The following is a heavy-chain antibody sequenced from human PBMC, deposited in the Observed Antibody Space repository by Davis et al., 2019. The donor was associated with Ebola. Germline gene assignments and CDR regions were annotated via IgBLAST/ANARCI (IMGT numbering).Heavy chain of an antibody. CDR1: GFTLSYYW. D-gene: IGHD6-19*01. CDR2: ISNDGGTT. V-gene: IGHV3-74*01. J-gene: IGHJ6*02. CDR3: ACGYSSGWHYGMDV. Sequence: HTGGSLRLSCAASGFTLSYYWMYWVRQAPGKGLVWVSHISNDGGTTAYADSVKGRFTISRDNAKNTLYLQMSSLRAEDTALYYCACGYSSGWHYGMDVWGLGTTVSVSS.